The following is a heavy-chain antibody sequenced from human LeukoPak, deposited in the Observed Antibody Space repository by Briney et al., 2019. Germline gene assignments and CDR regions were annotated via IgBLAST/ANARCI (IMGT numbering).Heavy chain of an antibody. CDR3: ARDTYGDGFDY. V-gene: IGHV3-23*01. J-gene: IGHJ4*02. CDR2: ISVSGGST. D-gene: IGHD4-17*01. CDR1: GFTFTNYA. Sequence: PGGSLRLSCAASGFTFTNYAMTWVCQAPGKGLEWVSGISVSGGSTYYADSVKGRFTISRDTSKNTLYLQMNSLRAEDTAVYYCARDTYGDGFDYWGQGTLVTVSS.